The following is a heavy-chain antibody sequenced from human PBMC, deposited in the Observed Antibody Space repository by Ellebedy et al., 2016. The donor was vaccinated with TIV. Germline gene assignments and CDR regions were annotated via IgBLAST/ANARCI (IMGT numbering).Heavy chain of an antibody. Sequence: GESLKISCGASGFTFTNHVMSWVRQAPGKGLEWVANIKQDGSEKYYVDSVKGRFTISRDNAKNALYLQMNSLRAEDTAVYYCPHRIGSSWSGFDIWGQGTMVTVSS. D-gene: IGHD6-13*01. J-gene: IGHJ3*02. CDR1: GFTFTNHV. CDR2: IKQDGSEK. V-gene: IGHV3-7*03. CDR3: PHRIGSSWSGFDI.